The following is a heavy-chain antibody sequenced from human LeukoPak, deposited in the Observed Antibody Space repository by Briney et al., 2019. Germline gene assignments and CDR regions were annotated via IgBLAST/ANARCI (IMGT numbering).Heavy chain of an antibody. CDR1: GGSISSSNW. J-gene: IGHJ3*02. CDR3: AKRTIFPQRPGAFDI. CDR2: IYHSGST. V-gene: IGHV4-4*02. D-gene: IGHD3-9*01. Sequence: PSGTLSLTCAVSGGSISSSNWWSWVRQPPGKGLEWIGEIYHSGSTNYNPSLKSRVTISVDKSKNQFSLKLSSVTAADTAVYYCAKRTIFPQRPGAFDIWGQGTMVTVSS.